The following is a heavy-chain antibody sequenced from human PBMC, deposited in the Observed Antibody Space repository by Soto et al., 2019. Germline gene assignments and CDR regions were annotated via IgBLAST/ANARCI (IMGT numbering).Heavy chain of an antibody. Sequence: ASVKVSCKASGYTFTSYGISWVRQATGQGLEWMGWINAGNGNTKYSQKFQGRVTITRDTSASTAYMELSSLRSEDTAVYYCARNNHYYDSSGYPMYYYGMDVWGQGTTVTVSS. J-gene: IGHJ6*02. D-gene: IGHD3-22*01. CDR1: GYTFTSYG. CDR2: INAGNGNT. V-gene: IGHV1-3*01. CDR3: ARNNHYYDSSGYPMYYYGMDV.